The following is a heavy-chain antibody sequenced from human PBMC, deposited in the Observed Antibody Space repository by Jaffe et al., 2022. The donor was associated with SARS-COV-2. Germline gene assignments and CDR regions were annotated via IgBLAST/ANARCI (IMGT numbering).Heavy chain of an antibody. J-gene: IGHJ4*02. CDR3: ARTPTLWLQIDY. CDR2: IYYSGST. V-gene: IGHV4-39*01. CDR1: GGSISSSNYY. D-gene: IGHD5-18*01. Sequence: QLQLQESGPGLVKPSETLSLTCTVSGGSISSSNYYWGWIRQPPGKGLEWIGSIYYSGSTYYNPSLKSRVTISVDTSKNQFSLKLSSVTAADTAVYYCARTPTLWLQIDYWGQGTLVTVSS.